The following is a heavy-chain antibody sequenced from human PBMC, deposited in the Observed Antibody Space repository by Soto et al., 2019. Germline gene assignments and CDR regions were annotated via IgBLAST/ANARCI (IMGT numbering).Heavy chain of an antibody. Sequence: QVQLVQSGTEVKKPGASVKVSCKASGGTFSRSGFHWVRQAPGQGLEWMGVIVPSVDTTNYAQKFQARVKISADQFTSTVYMELRSLRSEDTAVYYCARCPQPPDTADPYAVDVWGQGTMVIVSS. CDR3: ARCPQPPDTADPYAVDV. CDR2: IVPSVDTT. D-gene: IGHD5-18*01. CDR1: GGTFSRSG. V-gene: IGHV1-69*01. J-gene: IGHJ6*02.